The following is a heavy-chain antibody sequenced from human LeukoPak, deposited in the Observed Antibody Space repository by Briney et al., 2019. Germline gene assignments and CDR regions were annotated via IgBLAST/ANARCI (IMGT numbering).Heavy chain of an antibody. Sequence: GESLKISCKGSGYSFTSYWIGWVRQMPGKGLEWMGIIYPGGSDTRYSPSFQGQVTISADKSISTAYLQWSSLKASDTAMYYCARGDYGDYGLHGSAFDIWGQGTMVTVSS. D-gene: IGHD4-17*01. CDR1: GYSFTSYW. CDR3: ARGDYGDYGLHGSAFDI. J-gene: IGHJ3*02. CDR2: IYPGGSDT. V-gene: IGHV5-51*01.